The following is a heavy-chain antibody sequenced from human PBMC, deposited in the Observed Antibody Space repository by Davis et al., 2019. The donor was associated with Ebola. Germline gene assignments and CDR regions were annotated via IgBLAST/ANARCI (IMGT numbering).Heavy chain of an antibody. D-gene: IGHD5-24*01. J-gene: IGHJ5*02. CDR2: IIVVFGTT. Sequence: SVKVSCKASGGTFSNYMINWLRQAPGQGLEWMGGIIVVFGTTNYAQKFQGRVTITADKSTSTAYMELSGLRFEDTAVYYCAKGAGHGYNNYGPFDPWGQGTLVTVSA. V-gene: IGHV1-69*06. CDR1: GGTFSNYM. CDR3: AKGAGHGYNNYGPFDP.